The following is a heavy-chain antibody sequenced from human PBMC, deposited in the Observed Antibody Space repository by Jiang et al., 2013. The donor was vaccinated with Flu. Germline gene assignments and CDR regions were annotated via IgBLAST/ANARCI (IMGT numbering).Heavy chain of an antibody. V-gene: IGHV1-18*01. CDR1: GYTFTTYG. J-gene: IGHJ5*02. CDR2: ISTYNGDT. CDR3: ARWYYYGSVSPPMDWFDP. Sequence: VKVSCKASGYTFTTYGITWVRQAPGQGLEWMGWISTYNGDTNYAQKLQDRVTMTTDTATSTAYMELRSLRSDDTAVYYCARWYYYGSVSPPMDWFDPWGQGTLVTVSS. D-gene: IGHD3-10*01.